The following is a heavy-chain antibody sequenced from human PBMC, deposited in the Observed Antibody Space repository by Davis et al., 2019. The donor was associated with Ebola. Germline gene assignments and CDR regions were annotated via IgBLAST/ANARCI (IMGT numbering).Heavy chain of an antibody. J-gene: IGHJ4*02. CDR1: GYTFTNHW. D-gene: IGHD6-13*01. CDR3: ARPYSGWYGFDY. CDR2: IYPGDSDT. V-gene: IGHV5-51*01. Sequence: KVSCKASGYTFTNHWVAWVRQMPGKGLEWMGIIYPGDSDTRYSPSFQGQVTISADKSINTAYLQWSSLKASDTAMYYCARPYSGWYGFDYWGQGTLVSVSS.